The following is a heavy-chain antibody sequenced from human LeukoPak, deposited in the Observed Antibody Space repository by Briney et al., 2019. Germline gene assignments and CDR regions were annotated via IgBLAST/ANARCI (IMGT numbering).Heavy chain of an antibody. D-gene: IGHD4/OR15-4a*01. Sequence: GASVKVSCKASGYTFTNYYMHWVRQGPGLGFEWMGWINPKSGGTSYPQKSQGRLTMTRDTSISTAYMELSRLGSDDTAVYYCVPSANYYYFDYWGQGTLVTVSS. CDR2: INPKSGGT. V-gene: IGHV1-2*02. CDR1: GYTFTNYY. J-gene: IGHJ4*02. CDR3: VPSANYYYFDY.